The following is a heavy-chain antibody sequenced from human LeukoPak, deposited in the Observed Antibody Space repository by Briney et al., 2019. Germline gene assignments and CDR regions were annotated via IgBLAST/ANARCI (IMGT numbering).Heavy chain of an antibody. V-gene: IGHV4-59*01. CDR1: GGSISSYY. J-gene: IGHJ6*02. CDR3: ARDRDFWSGYYTYYGMDV. D-gene: IGHD3-3*01. Sequence: SETLSLTCTVSGGSISSYYWSWIRQPPGKGLEWIGYIYYSGSTNYNPSLKSRVTISVDTSKNQFSLKLSSVTAADTAVYYCARDRDFWSGYYTYYGMDVWGQGTTVTVSS. CDR2: IYYSGST.